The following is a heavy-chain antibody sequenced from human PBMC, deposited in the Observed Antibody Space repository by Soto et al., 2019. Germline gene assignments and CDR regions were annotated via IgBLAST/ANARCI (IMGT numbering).Heavy chain of an antibody. CDR3: TRAGSSYGPFDY. Sequence: PXGSLRLSCAASGFTFDDYAMHWVRQAPGKGLEWVSGISWNSGSIGYADSVKGRFTISRDNAKNSLYLQMNSLRAEDTALYYCTRAGSSYGPFDYWGQGTLVTVSS. V-gene: IGHV3-9*01. CDR1: GFTFDDYA. J-gene: IGHJ4*02. D-gene: IGHD5-18*01. CDR2: ISWNSGSI.